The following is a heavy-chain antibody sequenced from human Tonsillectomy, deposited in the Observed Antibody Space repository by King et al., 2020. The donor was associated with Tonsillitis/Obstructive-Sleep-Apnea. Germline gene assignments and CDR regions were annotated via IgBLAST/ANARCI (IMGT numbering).Heavy chain of an antibody. D-gene: IGHD6-19*01. Sequence: VQLVESGAEVKKPGESLKISCKGSGYRFTSYWIGWVRQMPGKGLEWMGIIYPGDSYTRYSPSFQGQVTISTDKSISTAYLQWSSLKASDTAMYYCAKLRGEYRRSWWPLGDTYFDLWGRGTLVTVSS. CDR3: AKLRGEYRRSWWPLGDTYFDL. J-gene: IGHJ2*01. CDR2: IYPGDSYT. V-gene: IGHV5-51*03. CDR1: GYRFTSYW.